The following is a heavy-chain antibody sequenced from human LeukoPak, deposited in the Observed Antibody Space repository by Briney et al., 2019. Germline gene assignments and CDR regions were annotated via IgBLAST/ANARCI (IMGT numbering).Heavy chain of an antibody. Sequence: ASVKVSCKASGYTFTGYGISWVRQAPGQGLEWMGWISAYNGNTNYAQKLQGRVTMTTDTSTSTAYMELRSLRSDDTAVYYCARDVRFTIFGVVTLDYWGQGTLVTVSS. CDR3: ARDVRFTIFGVVTLDY. D-gene: IGHD3-3*01. CDR1: GYTFTGYG. J-gene: IGHJ4*02. V-gene: IGHV1-18*01. CDR2: ISAYNGNT.